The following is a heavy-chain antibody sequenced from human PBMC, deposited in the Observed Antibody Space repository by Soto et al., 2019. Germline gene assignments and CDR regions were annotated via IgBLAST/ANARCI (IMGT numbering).Heavy chain of an antibody. J-gene: IGHJ4*02. CDR3: ARDRLRGYDSSGFYS. CDR1: GYTFTSYY. V-gene: IGHV1-18*01. Sequence: ASVKVSCKASGYTFTSYYISWVRQAPGQGLEWMGWISGYNGNRNYAQKLQGRVTMTTDTSTNTVYLELRSLKSDDTAIYYCARDRLRGYDSSGFYSWGQGTMVTVSS. D-gene: IGHD3-22*01. CDR2: ISGYNGNR.